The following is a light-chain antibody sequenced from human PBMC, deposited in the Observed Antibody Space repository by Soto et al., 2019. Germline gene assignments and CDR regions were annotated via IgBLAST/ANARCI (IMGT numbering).Light chain of an antibody. V-gene: IGKV1-5*01. Sequence: DIQMTQSPSSLSSSVGDRFTITCRASQNIRSRLAWFQQKPGKAPKLLIYDASSLESGVPQRFSGSGSGTEFTLTISSLQTDDFSTYYCQQYHSYWTFGQGTKVDIK. CDR3: QQYHSYWT. J-gene: IGKJ1*01. CDR1: QNIRSR. CDR2: DAS.